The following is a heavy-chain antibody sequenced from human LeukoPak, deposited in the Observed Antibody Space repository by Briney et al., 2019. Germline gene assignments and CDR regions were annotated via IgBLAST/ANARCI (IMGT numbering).Heavy chain of an antibody. J-gene: IGHJ4*02. CDR3: AREWLVRPSFDY. Sequence: SETLSLTCTVSGGSISGYYWSWIRQPPGKGLEWIGEINHSGSTDYNPSLRSRVTISVDTSKNQFSLKLSSVTAADTAVYYCAREWLVRPSFDYWGQGTLVTVSS. CDR1: GGSISGYY. V-gene: IGHV4-34*01. D-gene: IGHD6-19*01. CDR2: INHSGST.